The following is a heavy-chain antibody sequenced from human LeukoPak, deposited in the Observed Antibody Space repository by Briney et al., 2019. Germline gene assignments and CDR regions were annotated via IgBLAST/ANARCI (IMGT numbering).Heavy chain of an antibody. CDR2: IKQDGSEK. CDR1: GLTLSNYW. Sequence: GSLRLSCTASGLTLSNYWMIWVRQAPGKGLQWVAKIKQDGSEKYYVDSVKGRFTISRDNAENSLYLQMNSLRVEDTAVYHCAARSSGNPYFWGQGTLVTVSS. CDR3: AARSSGNPYF. V-gene: IGHV3-7*03. D-gene: IGHD1-26*01. J-gene: IGHJ4*02.